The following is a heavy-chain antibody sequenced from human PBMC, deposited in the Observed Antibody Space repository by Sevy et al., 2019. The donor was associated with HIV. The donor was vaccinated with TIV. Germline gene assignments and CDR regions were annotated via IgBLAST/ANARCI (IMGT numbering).Heavy chain of an antibody. J-gene: IGHJ6*02. Sequence: ASVKVSCKASGYTLNDYGISWVRQAPGQGLAWIGWVTTYKDSTNYAQTFQGRVTLTTDTSTNTAYMELRSLRSDDTAVYYCARDEPYYGFGDVWGQGTTVTVSS. CDR2: VTTYKDST. CDR3: ARDEPYYGFGDV. CDR1: GYTLNDYG. V-gene: IGHV1-18*01. D-gene: IGHD3-3*01.